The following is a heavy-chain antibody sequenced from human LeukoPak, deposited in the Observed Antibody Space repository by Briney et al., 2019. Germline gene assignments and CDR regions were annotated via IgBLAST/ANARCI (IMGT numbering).Heavy chain of an antibody. J-gene: IGHJ5*02. D-gene: IGHD2-2*02. CDR1: GFTFSSYG. V-gene: IGHV3-30*03. CDR2: ISYDGSNK. CDR3: ATSPNPAAILIA. Sequence: GGSLRLSCAASGFTFSSYGMHWVRQAPGKGLEWVAVISYDGSNKYYADSVKGRFTISRDNSKNTLYLQMNSLRAEDTAVYYCATSPNPAAILIASGQGTLVTVSS.